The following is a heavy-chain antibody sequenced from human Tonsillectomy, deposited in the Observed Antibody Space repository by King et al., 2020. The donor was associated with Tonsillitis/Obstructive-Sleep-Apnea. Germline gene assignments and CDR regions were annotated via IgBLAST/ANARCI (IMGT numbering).Heavy chain of an antibody. Sequence: VQLVESGGGLVQPGGSLRLSFAASGFTFSSYSINWVRQAPGKGLEWVSYISSSSSTIYYADFLKGRFTHSRDNAKNSLYLQMNSLRDEDTAVYYCARSLQKYNWFDPWGQGTLVTVSS. J-gene: IGHJ5*02. CDR1: GFTFSSYS. CDR3: ARSLQKYNWFDP. V-gene: IGHV3-48*02. D-gene: IGHD4-11*01. CDR2: ISSSSSTI.